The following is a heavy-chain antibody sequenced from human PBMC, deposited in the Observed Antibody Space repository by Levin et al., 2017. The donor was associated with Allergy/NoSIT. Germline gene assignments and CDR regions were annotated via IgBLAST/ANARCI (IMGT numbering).Heavy chain of an antibody. CDR1: GFTFSSYA. Sequence: HPGGSLRLSCAASGFTFSSYAMYWVRQAPGKGLEWVALISHDGSNEHYADSVKGRFTISRDNSKNTLYLQMNSLRDEDTAVYYCARDPTFYYGPGSSPNYYYYTMDVWGQGTTVTVSS. CDR3: ARDPTFYYGPGSSPNYYYYTMDV. V-gene: IGHV3-30*04. D-gene: IGHD3-10*01. CDR2: ISHDGSNE. J-gene: IGHJ6*02.